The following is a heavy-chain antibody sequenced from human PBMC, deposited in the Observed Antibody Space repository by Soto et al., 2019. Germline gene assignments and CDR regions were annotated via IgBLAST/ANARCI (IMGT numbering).Heavy chain of an antibody. CDR1: GFSFSDYT. Sequence: PGGSLRLSCAASGFSFSDYTMNWVRQAPGKGLEWVSSISKGSDYIFYADKVKGRFTISRDNARNSLHLQMTSLRVEDTAVYYCAKDSGCVNNACAYDPWGQGTLVT. D-gene: IGHD1-20*01. CDR3: AKDSGCVNNACAYDP. J-gene: IGHJ5*02. V-gene: IGHV3-21*01. CDR2: ISKGSDYI.